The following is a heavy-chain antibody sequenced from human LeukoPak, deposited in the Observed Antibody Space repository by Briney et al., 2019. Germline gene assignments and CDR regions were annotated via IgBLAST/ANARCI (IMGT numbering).Heavy chain of an antibody. Sequence: GGSLRLSCAASGFTFRNYGMHWVRQATGKGLEWVSFIWSDGNNRFYAVSVKGRFTISRDNSKNMLYLQMDTLRAEDTALYYCAKDPGASVSGFYMDVWGKGTTVIVSS. CDR1: GFTFRNYG. J-gene: IGHJ6*03. V-gene: IGHV3-30*02. D-gene: IGHD2-8*02. CDR3: AKDPGASVSGFYMDV. CDR2: IWSDGNNR.